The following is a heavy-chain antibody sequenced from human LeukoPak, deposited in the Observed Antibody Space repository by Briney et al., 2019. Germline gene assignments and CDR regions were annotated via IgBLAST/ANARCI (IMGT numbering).Heavy chain of an antibody. CDR1: GFTFSSYE. Sequence: GGSLRLSCAASGFTFSSYEMNWVRQAPGKGLGWVSFISSSGSTIYYAASVEGRFTISGDNAKNSLYLQMNSLRAEDMAVYYCARSMVRGVIPFDYWGQGTLVTVSS. CDR2: ISSSGSTI. CDR3: ARSMVRGVIPFDY. J-gene: IGHJ4*02. V-gene: IGHV3-48*03. D-gene: IGHD3-10*01.